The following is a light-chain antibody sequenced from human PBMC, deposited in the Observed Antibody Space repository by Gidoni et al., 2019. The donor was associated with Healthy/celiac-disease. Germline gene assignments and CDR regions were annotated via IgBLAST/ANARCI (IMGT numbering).Light chain of an antibody. CDR1: QSLLHSNGYNY. CDR2: LGS. Sequence: DIVMTQSPLSLPVTPGEPASISCRSSQSLLHSNGYNYLDWYLQKPGQSPKLLIYLGSNRASGVPDRFSGSGSGTDFTLKISRVEAEDVGVYYCMQALQTPRSFXXXTKLEIK. V-gene: IGKV2-28*01. J-gene: IGKJ2*03. CDR3: MQALQTPRS.